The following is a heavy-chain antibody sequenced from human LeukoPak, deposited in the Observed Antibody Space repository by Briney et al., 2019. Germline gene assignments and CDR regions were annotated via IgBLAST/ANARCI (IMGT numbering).Heavy chain of an antibody. J-gene: IGHJ4*02. CDR3: ARRMITGTTDY. CDR2: IYYSGST. CDR1: GGSISSYY. D-gene: IGHD1-20*01. V-gene: IGHV4-59*08. Sequence: PSETLSLTCTVSGGSISSYYWSWIRQPPGKGLEWVGYIYYSGSTNYNPSLKSRVTISVDTSKNQFSLKLSSVTAADTAVYYCARRMITGTTDYWGQGTLVTVSS.